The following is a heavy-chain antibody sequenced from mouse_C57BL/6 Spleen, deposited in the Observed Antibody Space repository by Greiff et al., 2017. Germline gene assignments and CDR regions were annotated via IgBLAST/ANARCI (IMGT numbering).Heavy chain of an antibody. J-gene: IGHJ4*01. V-gene: IGHV1-52*01. D-gene: IGHD2-3*01. CDR3: ARGGIYDGYYYAMDC. CDR2: IDPSDSET. Sequence: VQLQQPGAELVRPGSSVKLSCKASGYTFTSYWMHWVKQRPIQGLEWIGNIDPSDSETHYNQNFKDKATLTVDKSSSTAYMQLSSLTSEDSAVYYCARGGIYDGYYYAMDCWGKGTSVTVSS. CDR1: GYTFTSYW.